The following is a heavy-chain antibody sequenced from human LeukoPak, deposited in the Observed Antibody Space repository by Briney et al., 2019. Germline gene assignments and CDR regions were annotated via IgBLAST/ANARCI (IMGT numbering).Heavy chain of an antibody. Sequence: GGSLRLSCTASGFTFDTYAMSWDRQAPGKGLEWVSGLSGSGASRYYAHSVKGRFTISRDNAKNTVYLQMNSLRAEDTAVYYCAKGRCSGGSCYGRGFDFWGQGSLVTVSS. CDR1: GFTFDTYA. V-gene: IGHV3-23*01. CDR2: LSGSGASR. J-gene: IGHJ4*02. CDR3: AKGRCSGGSCYGRGFDF. D-gene: IGHD2-15*01.